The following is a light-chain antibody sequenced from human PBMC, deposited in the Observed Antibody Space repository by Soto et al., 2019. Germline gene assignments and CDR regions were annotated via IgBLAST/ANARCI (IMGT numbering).Light chain of an antibody. V-gene: IGKV1-27*01. CDR3: QKYKSAPYT. Sequence: DIQMTQSPSSLSASIGDRVTITCRASQGISNSLAWYQQKRGKGPSLLIYDASTLQSGVPSRFSGSGSGTDFTLTISSLQPEDVATYYCQKYKSAPYTFGPGTKVDIK. J-gene: IGKJ3*01. CDR1: QGISNS. CDR2: DAS.